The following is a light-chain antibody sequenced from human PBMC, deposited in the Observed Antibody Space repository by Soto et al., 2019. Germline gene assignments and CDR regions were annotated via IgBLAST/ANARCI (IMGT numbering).Light chain of an antibody. CDR2: DAS. CDR1: QNINSW. J-gene: IGKJ1*01. V-gene: IGKV1-5*01. CDR3: QQYDTYWT. Sequence: DIQMTQSPYTVSASVRERVPITCRASQNINSWLAWYQQKPGSAPKVLIYDASSLESGVPSRFSGSRSETEFTLTISSLQPDDFATYYCQQYDTYWTFGQGTKVDI.